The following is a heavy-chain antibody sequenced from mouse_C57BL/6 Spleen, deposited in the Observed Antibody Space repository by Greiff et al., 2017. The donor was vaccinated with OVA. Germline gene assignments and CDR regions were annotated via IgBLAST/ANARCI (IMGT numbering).Heavy chain of an antibody. CDR2: IYPGDGDT. CDR1: GYAFSSSW. Sequence: QVQLQQSGPELVKPGASVKISCKASGYAFSSSWMNWVKQRPGKGLEWIGRIYPGDGDTNYNGKFKGKATLTADKSSRTAYMQLSSLTSEDSAVYFCARTYYDSPFDYWGQGTTLTVSS. J-gene: IGHJ2*01. CDR3: ARTYYDSPFDY. D-gene: IGHD2-4*01. V-gene: IGHV1-82*01.